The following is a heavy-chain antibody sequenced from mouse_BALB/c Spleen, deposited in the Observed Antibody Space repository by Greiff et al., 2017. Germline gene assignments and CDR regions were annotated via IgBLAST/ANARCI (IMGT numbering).Heavy chain of an antibody. CDR2: IWAGGST. Sequence: VQLQESGPGLVAPSQSLSITCTVSGFSLTSYGVHWVRQPPGKGLEWLGVIWAGGSTNYNSALMSRLSISKDNSKSQVFLKMNSLQTDDTAMYYCARWLLRYYAMDYWGQGTSVTVSS. V-gene: IGHV2-9*02. CDR3: ARWLLRYYAMDY. D-gene: IGHD2-3*01. J-gene: IGHJ4*01. CDR1: GFSLTSYG.